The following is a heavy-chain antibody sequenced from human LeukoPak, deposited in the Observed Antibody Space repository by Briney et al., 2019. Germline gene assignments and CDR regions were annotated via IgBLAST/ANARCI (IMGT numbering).Heavy chain of an antibody. Sequence: PGGSLSLSCAASGFTFSSYWRHWLRQAPGKGLVWVSRINNDGSSTSYADSVKGRFTNSRDNAKNTLYLEMDRLKAEHTAVYYCARVAYYCSSTSCYAPFDYWGQGTLVTVSS. V-gene: IGHV3-74*01. CDR1: GFTFSSYW. J-gene: IGHJ4*02. CDR3: ARVAYYCSSTSCYAPFDY. CDR2: INNDGSST. D-gene: IGHD2-2*01.